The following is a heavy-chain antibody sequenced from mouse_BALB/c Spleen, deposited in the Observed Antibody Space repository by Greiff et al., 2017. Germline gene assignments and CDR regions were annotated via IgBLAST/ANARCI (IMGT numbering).Heavy chain of an antibody. J-gene: IGHJ4*01. CDR1: GYSITSDYA. V-gene: IGHV3-2*02. D-gene: IGHD2-2*01. Sequence: DVKLQESGPGLVKPSQSLSLTCTDTGYSITSDYAWNWIRQFPGNKLEWMGYISYSGSTSYNPSLKSRISITRDTSKNQFFLQLNSVTTEDTATYYCARSFGYDVADAMDYWGQGTSVTVSS. CDR3: ARSFGYDVADAMDY. CDR2: ISYSGST.